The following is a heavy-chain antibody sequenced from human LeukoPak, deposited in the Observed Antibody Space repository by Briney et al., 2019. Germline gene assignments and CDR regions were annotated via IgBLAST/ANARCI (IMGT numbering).Heavy chain of an antibody. V-gene: IGHV1-46*01. J-gene: IGHJ4*02. CDR2: INPSSGST. Sequence: ASVKVSCKASGYTFTNYYIHWVRQAPGQGLEWMAIINPSSGSTSYAQKSQGRVTMTRDTSTSTVYMELSSLRSEDTAMYYCAREYSNSQFDYWGQGTLVIVSS. CDR1: GYTFTNYY. D-gene: IGHD6-13*01. CDR3: AREYSNSQFDY.